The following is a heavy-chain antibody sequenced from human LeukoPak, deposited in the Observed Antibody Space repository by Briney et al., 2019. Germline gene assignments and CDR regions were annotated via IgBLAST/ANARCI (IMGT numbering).Heavy chain of an antibody. J-gene: IGHJ4*02. D-gene: IGHD4-17*01. Sequence: GGSLRLSCAASGFNFSAYSMNWVRQALGKGLEWVSYISRSSDAIYDADSVKGRFTISRDNAKNLLFLQMTSLGVEDTALYYCARGDSDHYIILDYWGQGTLVTVSS. V-gene: IGHV3-48*01. CDR2: ISRSSDAI. CDR3: ARGDSDHYIILDY. CDR1: GFNFSAYS.